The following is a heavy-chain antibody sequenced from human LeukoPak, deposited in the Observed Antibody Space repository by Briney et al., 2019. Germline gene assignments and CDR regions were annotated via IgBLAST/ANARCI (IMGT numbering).Heavy chain of an antibody. CDR3: TTFDYAAFLI. V-gene: IGHV3-15*01. CDR2: IKSKTDGGTR. CDR1: GFTCSNAW. D-gene: IGHD4/OR15-4a*01. J-gene: IGHJ3*02. Sequence: GGSLRLXCAVSGFTCSNAWMSWVRQAPGKGLEWVGRIKSKTDGGTRDYAAPVKGRFTISRDDSKNTLYLQMNSLKTEDTAVYYCTTFDYAAFLIWGQGTMVTVSS.